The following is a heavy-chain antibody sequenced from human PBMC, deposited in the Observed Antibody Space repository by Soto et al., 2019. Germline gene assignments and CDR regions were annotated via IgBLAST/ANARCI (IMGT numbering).Heavy chain of an antibody. CDR2: IVPIFGTT. CDR3: SRVEAVAGRYNYPGFDV. CDR1: GGTCSNYA. V-gene: IGHV1-69*12. D-gene: IGHD6-19*01. Sequence: QVPLVQSGAEVKKPGSSVTVSCKVSGGTCSNYAIDWVRLAPGHGLEWMGGIVPIFGTTYYTQKFQGRATIIADDSTTTAYLEMSSLRSEDTAIYYCSRVEAVAGRYNYPGFDVWGQGTAVTVSS. J-gene: IGHJ6*02.